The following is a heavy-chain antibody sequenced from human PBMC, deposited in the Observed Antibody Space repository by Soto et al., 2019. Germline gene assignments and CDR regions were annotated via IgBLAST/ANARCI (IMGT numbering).Heavy chain of an antibody. Sequence: SVKVSCKASGGTISSYAISWVRQAPGQGLEWMGGIIPIFGTANYAQKFQGRVTITADESTSTAYMELSSLRSEDTAVYYCASRVSPSETYYYDSSGYSGFDYWDQGTLVTVSS. CDR3: ASRVSPSETYYYDSSGYSGFDY. J-gene: IGHJ4*02. CDR2: IIPIFGTA. D-gene: IGHD3-22*01. V-gene: IGHV1-69*13. CDR1: GGTISSYA.